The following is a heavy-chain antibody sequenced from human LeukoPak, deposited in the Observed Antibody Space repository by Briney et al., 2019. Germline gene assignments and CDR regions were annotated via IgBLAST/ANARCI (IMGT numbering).Heavy chain of an antibody. CDR2: INSDGSST. V-gene: IGHV3-74*01. CDR3: AREEEWELLVLDY. J-gene: IGHJ4*02. Sequence: GGSLRLSCAASGFTFSSYWMHWVRQAPGKGLVWVSRINSDGSSTSYADSVKGRFTISRDNAKNTLYLQMNSLGAEDTAVYYCAREEEWELLVLDYWGQGTLVTVSS. D-gene: IGHD1-26*01. CDR1: GFTFSSYW.